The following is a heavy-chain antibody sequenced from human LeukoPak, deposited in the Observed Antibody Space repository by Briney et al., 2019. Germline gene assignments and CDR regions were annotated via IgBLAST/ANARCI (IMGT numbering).Heavy chain of an antibody. CDR3: ARDRPNYYDSSGYYNSGAFDI. V-gene: IGHV1-69*04. J-gene: IGHJ3*02. D-gene: IGHD3-22*01. Sequence: ASVKVSCKASGGTFSSYAISWVRQAPGQGLEWMGRIIPIFGIANYAQKFQGRVTITADKSTSTAYMELSSLRSEDTAVYYCARDRPNYYDSSGYYNSGAFDIRGQGTMVTVSS. CDR1: GGTFSSYA. CDR2: IIPIFGIA.